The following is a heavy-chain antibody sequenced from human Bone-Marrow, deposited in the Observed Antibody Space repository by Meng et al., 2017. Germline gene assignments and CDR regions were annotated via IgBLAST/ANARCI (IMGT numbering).Heavy chain of an antibody. Sequence: GESLKISCAISGVNFSDSDVHWVRQASGKGLEWVGRIGGRRKNYAAAYAAPVRGRFTISRDDSRNTAYLQMNSLKTEDSAVYYCTIYIRGHIWGQGTMVTVSS. D-gene: IGHD6-19*01. CDR1: GVNFSDSD. J-gene: IGHJ3*02. CDR3: TIYIRGHI. V-gene: IGHV3-73*01. CDR2: IGGRRKNYAA.